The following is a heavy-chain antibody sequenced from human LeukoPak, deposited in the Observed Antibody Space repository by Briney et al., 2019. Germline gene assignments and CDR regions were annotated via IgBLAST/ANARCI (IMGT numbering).Heavy chain of an antibody. Sequence: GGSLRLSCAASGFTFSSYTMSWVRQAPGKGLEWVSTISGSGGSTDYADSVKGRFTISRDNSKNTLYLLMNSLGVEDTAVYYCAKDEGAPGSSGYFGYWGQGTLVTVSS. J-gene: IGHJ4*02. CDR3: AKDEGAPGSSGYFGY. CDR2: ISGSGGST. V-gene: IGHV3-23*01. CDR1: GFTFSSYT. D-gene: IGHD3-22*01.